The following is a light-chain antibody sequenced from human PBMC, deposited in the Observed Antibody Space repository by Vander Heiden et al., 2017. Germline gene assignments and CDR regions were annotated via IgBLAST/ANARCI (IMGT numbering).Light chain of an antibody. CDR3: QQSYSNPRT. V-gene: IGKV1-39*01. J-gene: IGKJ2*01. Sequence: DIQLPQSPSSLSASVGDRVTITCRASQSIRNYLHWYQQKPGKAPKLLIYAASSLQSGVPSRFSGSGSGTDFTLTISSLQPEDFATYYCQQSYSNPRTFGQGTKLEIK. CDR2: AAS. CDR1: QSIRNY.